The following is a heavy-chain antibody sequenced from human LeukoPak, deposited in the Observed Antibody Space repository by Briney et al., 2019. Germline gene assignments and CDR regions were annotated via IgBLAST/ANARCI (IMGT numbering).Heavy chain of an antibody. CDR3: ARLITGPDAFDI. Sequence: SETLSLTCTVSGGSISSYYWSWIRHPPGKGLEWIAYIYYTGSTNYNPSLRSRVTVSVDTSKNQFSLKLSSVTAADTAVYYCARLITGPDAFDIWGQGTMVTVSS. V-gene: IGHV4-59*08. J-gene: IGHJ3*02. CDR1: GGSISSYY. D-gene: IGHD1-20*01. CDR2: IYYTGST.